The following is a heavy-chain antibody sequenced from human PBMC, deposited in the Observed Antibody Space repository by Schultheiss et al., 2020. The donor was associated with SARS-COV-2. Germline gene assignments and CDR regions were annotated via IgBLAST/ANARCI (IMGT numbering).Heavy chain of an antibody. D-gene: IGHD4-23*01. CDR1: GFTFSSYW. Sequence: GGSLRLSCAASGFTFSSYWMSWVRQAPGKGLEWVANIKQDGNETYYVDSVKGRFTISRDNAKNSLYLQMNSLRAEDTAVYYCARAVYGGTYGMDVWGQGTTVTVSS. CDR3: ARAVYGGTYGMDV. J-gene: IGHJ6*02. CDR2: IKQDGNET. V-gene: IGHV3-7*03.